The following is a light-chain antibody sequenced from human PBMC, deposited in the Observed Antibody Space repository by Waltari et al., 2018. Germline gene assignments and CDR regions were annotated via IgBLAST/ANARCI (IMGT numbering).Light chain of an antibody. CDR2: SNN. CDR3: AAWDDSLNGLVV. J-gene: IGLJ2*01. V-gene: IGLV1-44*01. CDR1: SPNIGSNT. Sequence: QSVLTQPPSASGTPGQRVTISCSGSSPNIGSNTLNWYQQLPGTAPKLLIYSNNQRPSGVPDRFSGSKSGTSASLAISGLQSEDEADYYCAAWDDSLNGLVVFGGGTKLTVL.